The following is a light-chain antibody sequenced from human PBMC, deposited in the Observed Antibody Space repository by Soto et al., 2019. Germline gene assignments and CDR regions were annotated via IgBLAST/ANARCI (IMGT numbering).Light chain of an antibody. V-gene: IGKV1-9*01. Sequence: DIQLTQSPSFLSASVGDRVTITCRASQDITGYLAWYLQKPGKAPKLLISGASTLQSGVPSRFSGSGSGTEFPLTGSRLQPEDFSTYHRQQINPIPPTFGGGTKVDIK. J-gene: IGKJ4*01. CDR1: QDITGY. CDR3: QQINPIPPT. CDR2: GAS.